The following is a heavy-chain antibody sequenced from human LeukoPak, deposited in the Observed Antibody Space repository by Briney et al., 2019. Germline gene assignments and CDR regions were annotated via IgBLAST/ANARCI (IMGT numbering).Heavy chain of an antibody. CDR2: ISAYNGNT. CDR1: GGTFSSYA. D-gene: IGHD3-9*01. J-gene: IGHJ5*02. CDR3: ARVKAPGLRYFDWLPKNWFDP. V-gene: IGHV1-18*01. Sequence: ASVRVSCKASGGTFSSYAISWVRQAPGQGLEWMGWISAYNGNTNYAQKLQGRVTMTTDTSTSTAYMELRSLRSDDTAVYYCARVKAPGLRYFDWLPKNWFDPWGQGTLVTVSS.